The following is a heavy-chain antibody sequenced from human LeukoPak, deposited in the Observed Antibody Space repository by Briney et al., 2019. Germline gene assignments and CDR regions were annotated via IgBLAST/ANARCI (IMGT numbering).Heavy chain of an antibody. V-gene: IGHV4-59*12. Sequence: PSETLSLTCTVSGGSISSYYWSWIRQPPGKGLEWIGYIYYSGSTNYNPSLKSRVTISVDTSKNQFSLKLSSVTAADTAVYYCARGGSRYFGARGYFDYWGQGTLVTVSS. CDR2: IYYSGST. CDR3: ARGGSRYFGARGYFDY. J-gene: IGHJ4*02. D-gene: IGHD3-9*01. CDR1: GGSISSYY.